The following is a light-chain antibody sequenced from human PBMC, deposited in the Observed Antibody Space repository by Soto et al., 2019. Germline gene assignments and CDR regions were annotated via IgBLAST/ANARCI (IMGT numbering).Light chain of an antibody. CDR3: QQYGTSPFT. V-gene: IGKV3-20*01. CDR1: QSVSSSY. Sequence: SPGTLSLSPGERATLSCRASQSVSSSYLAWYQQKPGQAPRLLIYGASSRATGIPDRFSGSGSGTDFTLTISRLEPEDFAVYYCQQYGTSPFTFGQGTRLEIK. CDR2: GAS. J-gene: IGKJ5*01.